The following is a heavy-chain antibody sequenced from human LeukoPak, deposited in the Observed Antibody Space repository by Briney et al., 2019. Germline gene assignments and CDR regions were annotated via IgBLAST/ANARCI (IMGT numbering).Heavy chain of an antibody. CDR3: ARDRGLRWQRNYFDY. D-gene: IGHD4-23*01. J-gene: IGHJ4*02. Sequence: SGTLSLTCTVSGGSISSGDYYWSWIRQPPGKGLEWIGYIYYSGSTYYNPSLKSRVTISVDTSKNQFSLKLSSVTAADTAVYYCARDRGLRWQRNYFDYWGQGTLVTVSS. CDR1: GGSISSGDYY. CDR2: IYYSGST. V-gene: IGHV4-30-4*08.